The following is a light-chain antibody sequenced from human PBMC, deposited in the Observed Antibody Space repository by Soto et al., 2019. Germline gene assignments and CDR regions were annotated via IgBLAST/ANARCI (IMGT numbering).Light chain of an antibody. CDR3: SSYTSSSTRV. CDR2: DVS. Sequence: QSALTQPASVSGSPGQSIAISCTGTSSDVGGYNYVSWYQQHPGKAPELMIYDVSNRPSGVSNRFSGSKSGNTASLTISGLQAEDEADYYCSSYTSSSTRVFGGGPKVTVL. J-gene: IGLJ2*01. V-gene: IGLV2-14*01. CDR1: SSDVGGYNY.